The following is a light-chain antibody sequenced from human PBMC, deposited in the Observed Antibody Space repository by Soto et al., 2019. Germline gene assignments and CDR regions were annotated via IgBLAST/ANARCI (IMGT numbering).Light chain of an antibody. Sequence: EIVLTQSPGTLSLSPGERATLSCRASQSVSSTYLAWYQQKPGQAPRLLLYAASSRATGIPDRFSGSGSGTDFTLTISRLEPEDFAVYYCQLYGSSPPMYTFGQGTKLEIK. V-gene: IGKV3-20*01. CDR2: AAS. CDR1: QSVSSTY. J-gene: IGKJ2*01. CDR3: QLYGSSPPMYT.